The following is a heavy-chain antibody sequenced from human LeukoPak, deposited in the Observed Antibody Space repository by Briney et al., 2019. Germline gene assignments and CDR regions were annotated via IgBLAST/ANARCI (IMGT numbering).Heavy chain of an antibody. V-gene: IGHV4-34*01. D-gene: IGHD2-2*01. CDR3: ARVGGEYQLLSYYYYYMDV. CDR1: GGSFSGYY. J-gene: IGHJ6*03. Sequence: SETLSLTCAVYGGSFSGYYWSWIRQPPGKGLEWIGEINQSGSTNYNPSLKSRVTISVDTSKNQFSLKLSSVTAADTAVYYCARVGGEYQLLSYYYYYMDVWGKGTTVTVSS. CDR2: INQSGST.